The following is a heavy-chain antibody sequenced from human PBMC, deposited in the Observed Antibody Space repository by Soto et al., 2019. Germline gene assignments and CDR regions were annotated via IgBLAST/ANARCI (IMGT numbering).Heavy chain of an antibody. CDR2: IGVYDGHT. CDR1: GYTFVDYG. Sequence: QVHLVQSGAEVKKPGASVTVSCKASGYTFVDYGLNWVRQAPGQGLEWMGWIGVYDGHTNYAQNLQGRVTMTADTSTSTAYRELRSQRYDDTAVYYCAGPGGSGYADGFDIWGLGTMVTVYS. D-gene: IGHD3-3*01. V-gene: IGHV1-18*01. J-gene: IGHJ3*02. CDR3: AGPGGSGYADGFDI.